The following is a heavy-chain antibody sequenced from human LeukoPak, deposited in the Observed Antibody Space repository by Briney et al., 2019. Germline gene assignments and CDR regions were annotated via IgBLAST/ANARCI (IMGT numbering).Heavy chain of an antibody. J-gene: IGHJ5*02. Sequence: SETLSLTCTVSGGSISSYYWSWIRQPPGKGLEWIGYIYTSGSTNYNPSLKSRVTISVDTSKNQFSLKLSSVTAADTAVYYRARLGSRSSGWFDPWGQGTLVTVSS. CDR2: IYTSGST. D-gene: IGHD6-6*01. CDR1: GGSISSYY. V-gene: IGHV4-4*09. CDR3: ARLGSRSSGWFDP.